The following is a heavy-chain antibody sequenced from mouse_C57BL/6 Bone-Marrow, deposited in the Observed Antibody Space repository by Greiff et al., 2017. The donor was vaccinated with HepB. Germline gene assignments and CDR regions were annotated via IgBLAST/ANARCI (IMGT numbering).Heavy chain of an antibody. D-gene: IGHD1-1*01. CDR3: KTTVVATPFAY. CDR1: GFNIKDDY. CDR2: IDPENGDT. Sequence: VQLQQSGAELVRPGASVKSSCTASGFNIKDDYMHWVKQRPEQGLEWIGWIDPENGDTEYASKFQGKATITADTSSNTAYLQLSSLTSEDTAVYYCKTTVVATPFAYWGQGTLVTVSA. J-gene: IGHJ3*01. V-gene: IGHV14-4*01.